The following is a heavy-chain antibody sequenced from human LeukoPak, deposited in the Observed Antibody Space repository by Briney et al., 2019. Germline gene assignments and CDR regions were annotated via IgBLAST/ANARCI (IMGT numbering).Heavy chain of an antibody. J-gene: IGHJ4*02. Sequence: PGGSLRLSCAASGFTFSSYEMNWVRQAPGKGLEWVSYISSSGSTIYYADSVKGRFTISRDNAKNSLYLQMNSLRAGDTAVYYCARYRPYSSSSWGAYYFDYWGQGSLVTVSS. CDR2: ISSSGSTI. CDR3: ARYRPYSSSSWGAYYFDY. D-gene: IGHD6-6*01. CDR1: GFTFSSYE. V-gene: IGHV3-48*03.